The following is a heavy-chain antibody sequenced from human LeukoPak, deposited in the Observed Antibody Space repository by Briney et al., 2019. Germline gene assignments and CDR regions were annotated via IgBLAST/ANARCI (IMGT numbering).Heavy chain of an antibody. Sequence: SETLSLTCAVYGGSISSYYWSWIRQPPGKGLEWIGYIYYSGSTNYNPSLKSRVTISVDTSKNQFSLKLSSVTAADTAVYYCARGLLRYFDWLLYGDAFDIWGQGTLVTVS. D-gene: IGHD3-9*01. CDR1: GGSISSYY. V-gene: IGHV4-59*12. CDR3: ARGLLRYFDWLLYGDAFDI. J-gene: IGHJ3*02. CDR2: IYYSGST.